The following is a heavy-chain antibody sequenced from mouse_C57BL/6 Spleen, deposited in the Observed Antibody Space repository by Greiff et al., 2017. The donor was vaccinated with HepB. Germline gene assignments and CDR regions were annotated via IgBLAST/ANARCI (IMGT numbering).Heavy chain of an antibody. CDR3: ARESPTVVAMDY. V-gene: IGHV3-6*01. CDR2: ISYDGSN. Sequence: EVQLVESGPGLVKPSQSLSLTCSVTGFSITSGYYWNWIRQFPGNKLEWMGYISYDGSNNYNPSLKNRISITRDTSKNQFFLKLNSVTTEDTATYYCARESPTVVAMDYWGQGTSVTVSS. D-gene: IGHD1-1*01. CDR1: GFSITSGYY. J-gene: IGHJ4*01.